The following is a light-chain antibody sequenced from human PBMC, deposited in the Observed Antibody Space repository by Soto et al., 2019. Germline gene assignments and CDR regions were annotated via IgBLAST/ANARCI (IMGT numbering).Light chain of an antibody. Sequence: LTQPPSASGSPGQSVTISCTGTSSDVGNYNSVSWYQQHPGKAPKVIIYEVTKRPSGVPDRFSGSKSGNTASLTVSGLQAEDEADYYCSSYAANNRVFGTGTKVTVL. CDR1: SSDVGNYNS. V-gene: IGLV2-8*01. CDR3: SSYAANNRV. CDR2: EVT. J-gene: IGLJ1*01.